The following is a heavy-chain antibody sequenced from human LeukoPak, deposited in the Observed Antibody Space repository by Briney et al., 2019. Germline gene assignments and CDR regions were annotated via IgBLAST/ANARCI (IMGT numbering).Heavy chain of an antibody. CDR1: GFTFSSYA. V-gene: IGHV3-23*01. CDR3: AKARDSGWSWYLDY. D-gene: IGHD6-19*01. J-gene: IGHJ4*02. CDR2: ISGSGGST. Sequence: GGSLRLSCAASGFTFSSYAMSWVRQAPGKGLEWVSTISGSGGSTYYADSVKGRFTISRDNSKNTLYLQMNSLRGEDTAVYYCAKARDSGWSWYLDYWGQGTLVTVSS.